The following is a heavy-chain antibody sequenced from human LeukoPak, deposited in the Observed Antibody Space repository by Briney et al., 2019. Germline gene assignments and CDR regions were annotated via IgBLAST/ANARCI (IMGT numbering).Heavy chain of an antibody. CDR3: ARDELLWFGEFGYMDV. J-gene: IGHJ6*03. Sequence: GASVKVSCKASGYIFTDYYMHWVRQAPGQGLEWMGWINPNSGGTKYAQTFQGRVTMTRDTFISTAYLELRSLRSDDTAVYYCARDELLWFGEFGYMDVWGKGTTVTVSS. CDR1: GYIFTDYY. CDR2: INPNSGGT. V-gene: IGHV1-2*02. D-gene: IGHD3-10*01.